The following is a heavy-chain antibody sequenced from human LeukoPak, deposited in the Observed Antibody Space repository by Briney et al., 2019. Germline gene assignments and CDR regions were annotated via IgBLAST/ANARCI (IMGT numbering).Heavy chain of an antibody. CDR1: GFTFSSYA. CDR3: AKIAHTTMSAD. Sequence: GGSLRLSCAASGFTFSSYAMSWVRQAPGKGLEWVSSMSDTGGVTFYADSVKGRFTTSGDNSKNTLYLQMNSLRAEDTAVYYCAKIAHTTMSADWGQGTLVTVSS. J-gene: IGHJ4*02. D-gene: IGHD5-18*01. V-gene: IGHV3-23*01. CDR2: MSDTGGVT.